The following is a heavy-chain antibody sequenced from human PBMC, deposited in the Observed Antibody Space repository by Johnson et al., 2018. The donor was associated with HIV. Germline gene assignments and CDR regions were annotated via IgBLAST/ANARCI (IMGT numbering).Heavy chain of an antibody. CDR3: TRDPGERWLQQGSHGFDV. V-gene: IGHV3-7*05. CDR1: GFTFSSYW. J-gene: IGHJ3*01. D-gene: IGHD5-24*01. Sequence: VQLVESGGGLVQPGGSLRLSCAASGFTFSSYWMSWVRQAPGKGLEWVANIKQDGSEKYYVDSVKGRFTISRDNAKNSLYLQMNSLRAEDTAVYYCTRDPGERWLQQGSHGFDVWGRGTKVTVSS. CDR2: IKQDGSEK.